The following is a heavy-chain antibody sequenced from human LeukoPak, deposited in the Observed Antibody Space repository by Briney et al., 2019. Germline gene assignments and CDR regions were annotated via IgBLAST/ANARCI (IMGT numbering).Heavy chain of an antibody. J-gene: IGHJ4*02. CDR2: ISPSGGST. CDR3: ARDPCSGGSCGNYDY. D-gene: IGHD2-15*01. V-gene: IGHV1-46*01. Sequence: GASVKVSCKAFGYTFTSNYMHWVRQAPGQGPEWMGVISPSGGSTTYAQKFQGRVTLTRDMSTSTDYLELSSLRSEDTAVYYCARDPCSGGSCGNYDYWGQGTLVTVSS. CDR1: GYTFTSNY.